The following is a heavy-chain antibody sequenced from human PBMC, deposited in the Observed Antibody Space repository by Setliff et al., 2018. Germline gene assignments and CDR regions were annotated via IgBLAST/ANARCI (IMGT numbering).Heavy chain of an antibody. Sequence: ASVKVSCKTSGYTFTNFGINWVRQAPGQGLEWMGWNSAYAQKFQGSVTMTTDTPTSTAYMELRSLRSDDTAVYYCARGPPDFVVVPAAAKFDFCGQGTLVTVSS. J-gene: IGHJ4*02. D-gene: IGHD2-2*01. CDR3: ARGPPDFVVVPAAAKFDF. CDR2: NSA. CDR1: GYTFTNFG. V-gene: IGHV1-18*01.